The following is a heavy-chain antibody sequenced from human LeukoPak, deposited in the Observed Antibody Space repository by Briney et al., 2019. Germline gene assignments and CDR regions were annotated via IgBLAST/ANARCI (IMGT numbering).Heavy chain of an antibody. Sequence: PSETLSLTCTVSGGSISSSSYYWGWIRQPPGEGLEWIGSIDHSGSTYYNPSLKSRVTISVDTSKKHFSLKLSSVTAADTAMYYCARERSTSRGPSFDYWGQGTLVTVSS. CDR3: ARERSTSRGPSFDY. V-gene: IGHV4-39*02. J-gene: IGHJ4*02. CDR2: IDHSGST. D-gene: IGHD2-2*01. CDR1: GGSISSSSYY.